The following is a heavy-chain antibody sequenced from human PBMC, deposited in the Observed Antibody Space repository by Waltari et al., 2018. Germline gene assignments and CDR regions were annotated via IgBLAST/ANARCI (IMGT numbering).Heavy chain of an antibody. CDR1: GGSFSGYS. V-gene: IGHV4-34*02. Sequence: QVQLQQWGAGQLQPSETLSLTCAVYGGSFSGYSWGWIRHPPGKGLEWVGESNHNGNRNHNPSLRSRVTMLIDTSRSQFSLKVNSVTAADTAVYYCVRLEDCSGPGGNCYSGDSFALDVWGQGTTVTVSS. CDR2: SNHNGNR. D-gene: IGHD2-15*01. J-gene: IGHJ6*02. CDR3: VRLEDCSGPGGNCYSGDSFALDV.